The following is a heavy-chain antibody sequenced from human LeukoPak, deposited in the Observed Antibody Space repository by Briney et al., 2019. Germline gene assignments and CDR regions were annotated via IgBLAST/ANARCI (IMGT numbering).Heavy chain of an antibody. CDR1: GFTFSSYG. J-gene: IGHJ4*02. CDR2: IWYDGSNK. CDR3: ARSRGIVVPAAMFDY. D-gene: IGHD2-2*01. V-gene: IGHV3-33*01. Sequence: GRSLILSCAASGFTFSSYGMHWVRQAPGKGLEWVAVIWYDGSNKYYADSVKGRFTISRDNSKNTLYLQMNSLRAEDTAVCYCARSRGIVVPAAMFDYWGQGTLVTVSS.